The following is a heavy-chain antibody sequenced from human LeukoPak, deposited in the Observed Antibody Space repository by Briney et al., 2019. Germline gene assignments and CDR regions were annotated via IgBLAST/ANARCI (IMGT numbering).Heavy chain of an antibody. CDR3: ERDFKEADP. J-gene: IGHJ5*02. CDR1: EFTFSSYW. Sequence: GGSLRLSCEDSEFTFSSYWMHWVRQASGKGLVWVSRISPDGRSTSYADSVKGRFSISRDNAKKTLYLQMNSVIAEDTAVYYCERDFKEADPWGQGTLVTVSS. CDR2: ISPDGRST. V-gene: IGHV3-74*01.